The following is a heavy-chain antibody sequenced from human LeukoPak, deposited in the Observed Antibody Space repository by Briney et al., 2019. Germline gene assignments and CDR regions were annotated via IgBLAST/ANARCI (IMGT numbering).Heavy chain of an antibody. Sequence: ASVKVSCKASGYTFSSYGISWVRQAPGQGLEWMGWISTYNGKTYYVKRFQGRVTMTTDTATTTAYMELRSLKSDDTAVYYCARDQGYNYASSFFDYWGQGTLVTVSP. CDR3: ARDQGYNYASSFFDY. CDR1: GYTFSSYG. J-gene: IGHJ4*02. D-gene: IGHD5-24*01. CDR2: ISTYNGKT. V-gene: IGHV1-18*01.